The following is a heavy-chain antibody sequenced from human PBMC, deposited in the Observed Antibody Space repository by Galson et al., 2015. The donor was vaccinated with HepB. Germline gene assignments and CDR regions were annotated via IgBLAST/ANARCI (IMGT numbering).Heavy chain of an antibody. D-gene: IGHD3-10*01. J-gene: IGHJ5*02. CDR1: GFTFNNYW. CDR3: ALGVGWTIDH. V-gene: IGHV3-7*01. Sequence: SLRLSCAGSGFTFNNYWMNWVRQAPGKGLEWLAIIKEDGSEALYGDSVGGRFTISKDIAKTSAHLQMSTLRDEDTAVYYCALGVGWTIDHWGQGTLVSVSS. CDR2: IKEDGSEA.